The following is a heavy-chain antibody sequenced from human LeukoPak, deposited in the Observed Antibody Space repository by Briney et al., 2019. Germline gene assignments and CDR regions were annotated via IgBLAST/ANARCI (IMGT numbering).Heavy chain of an antibody. J-gene: IGHJ6*02. CDR2: IYYSGST. CDR1: GGSISSGDYY. Sequence: SQTLSLTCTVSGGSISSGDYYWSWIRQPPGKGLEWIGYIYYSGSTYYNPSLKSRVTISVDTSKNQFSLKLSSVTAADTAVYYCAGEVVVAANYGMDVWGQGTTVTVSS. D-gene: IGHD2-15*01. V-gene: IGHV4-30-4*01. CDR3: AGEVVVAANYGMDV.